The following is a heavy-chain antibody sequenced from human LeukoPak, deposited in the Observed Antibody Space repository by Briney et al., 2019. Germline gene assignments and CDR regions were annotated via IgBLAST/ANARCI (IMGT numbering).Heavy chain of an antibody. Sequence: ASVKVSCKASGYTFTSYGISWGRQGPGQGLELVGWISVYNGNTNYAQKLQGRVTMTTDTSTTTAYMELRSLRSDDTAVYYCARQGLGSSWYYFDYWGQGTLVTVSS. J-gene: IGHJ4*02. CDR2: ISVYNGNT. V-gene: IGHV1-18*01. D-gene: IGHD6-13*01. CDR1: GYTFTSYG. CDR3: ARQGLGSSWYYFDY.